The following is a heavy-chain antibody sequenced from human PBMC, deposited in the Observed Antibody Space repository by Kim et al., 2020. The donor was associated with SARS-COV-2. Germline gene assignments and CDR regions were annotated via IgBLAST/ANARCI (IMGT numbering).Heavy chain of an antibody. Sequence: GGSLRLSCAASGFTFSSYSMNWVRQAPGKGLEWVSSISSSSSYRYYADTVKGRFTISRDNAKNSLYLQMNSLRAEDTAVYYCARDYLPITTFGVVKSRGLDYWGQGTLVTVSS. J-gene: IGHJ4*02. CDR1: GFTFSSYS. V-gene: IGHV3-21*01. CDR2: ISSSSSYR. CDR3: ARDYLPITTFGVVKSRGLDY. D-gene: IGHD3-3*01.